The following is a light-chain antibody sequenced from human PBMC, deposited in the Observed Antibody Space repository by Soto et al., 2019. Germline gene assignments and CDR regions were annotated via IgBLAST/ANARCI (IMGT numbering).Light chain of an antibody. J-gene: IGLJ3*02. CDR3: TSYTSSSSAV. CDR2: EVS. V-gene: IGLV2-14*01. CDR1: SSDVGRYNY. Sequence: QSALTQPASVSGSPGQSITISCTGTSSDVGRYNYVSWYQQHPGEAPKLMIYEVSNRPSGVSNRFSGSKSGNTASLTISGLQVEDEADYYCTSYTSSSSAVFGGGTKLTVL.